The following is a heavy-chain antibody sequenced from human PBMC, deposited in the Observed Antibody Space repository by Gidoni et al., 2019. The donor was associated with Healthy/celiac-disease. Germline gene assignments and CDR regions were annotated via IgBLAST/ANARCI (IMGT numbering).Heavy chain of an antibody. CDR3: AGNPAVGRIQQLGFYYYYGMDV. D-gene: IGHD6-13*01. CDR2: INHNGGGT. CDR1: GYTFTGSY. J-gene: IGHJ6*02. Sequence: QVQLVQSGAEVKKPAASVKVSCKASGYTFTGSYMHCVRQAPGQGLEWMGWINHNGGGTNYAQKFQGRVTMTRDTSISTAYMELGRLRSADTAVYYCAGNPAVGRIQQLGFYYYYGMDVWGQGTTVTVSS. V-gene: IGHV1-2*02.